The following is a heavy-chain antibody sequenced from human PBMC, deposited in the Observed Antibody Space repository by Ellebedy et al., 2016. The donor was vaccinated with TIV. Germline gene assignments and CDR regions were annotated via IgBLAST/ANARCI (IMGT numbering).Heavy chain of an antibody. CDR1: GGPISSSSYY. CDR3: ARGSWEQLFDY. D-gene: IGHD1-26*01. V-gene: IGHV4-39*01. Sequence: MPSETLSLTCTVSGGPISSSSYYWGLIRQPPGKGLEWIGSIYYSGSTYYNPSLKSRVTISVDTSKNQFYLKLSSVTAADTAVYYCARGSWEQLFDYWGQGTLVTVSS. CDR2: IYYSGST. J-gene: IGHJ4*02.